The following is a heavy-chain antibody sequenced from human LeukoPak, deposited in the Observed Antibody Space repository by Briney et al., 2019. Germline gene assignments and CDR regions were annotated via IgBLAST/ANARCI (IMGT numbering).Heavy chain of an antibody. CDR3: AIHNSQWFDP. CDR2: INHSGRT. D-gene: IGHD2/OR15-2a*01. J-gene: IGHJ5*02. CDR1: GGSFSGYY. V-gene: IGHV4-34*01. Sequence: KTSETLSLTCAVYGGSFSGYYWSWIRQPPGKGLEWIGEINHSGRTNYNPSHKSRVTISVDKSKNKFALKLSSVTAADTAVYYWAIHNSQWFDPWGQGTLVTVSS.